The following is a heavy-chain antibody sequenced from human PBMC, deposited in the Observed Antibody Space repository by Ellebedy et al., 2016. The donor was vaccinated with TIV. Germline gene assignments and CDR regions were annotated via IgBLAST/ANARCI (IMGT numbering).Heavy chain of an antibody. D-gene: IGHD1-26*01. CDR1: GYTFTSYG. CDR3: ARDSGEVGARCQLFDY. CDR2: ISAYNGNT. V-gene: IGHV1-18*01. Sequence: ASVKVSXXASGYTFTSYGISWVRQAPGQGLEWMGWISAYNGNTNYAQKLQGRVTMTTDTSTSTAYMELRSLRSDDTAVYYCARDSGEVGARCQLFDYWGQGTLVTVSS. J-gene: IGHJ4*02.